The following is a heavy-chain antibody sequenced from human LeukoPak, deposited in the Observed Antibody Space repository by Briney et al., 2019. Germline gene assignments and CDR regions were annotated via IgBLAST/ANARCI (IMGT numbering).Heavy chain of an antibody. Sequence: ASVKVSCKASGYTFTSYGISWVRQAPGQGLEWMGWISAYNGNTNYAQKLQGRVTMTTDTSTSTAYMELRSLRSDDTAVYYCARVRSSAAAMSNDAFDIWGQGTMVTVSS. D-gene: IGHD2-2*01. CDR2: ISAYNGNT. CDR3: ARVRSSAAAMSNDAFDI. V-gene: IGHV1-18*01. J-gene: IGHJ3*02. CDR1: GYTFTSYG.